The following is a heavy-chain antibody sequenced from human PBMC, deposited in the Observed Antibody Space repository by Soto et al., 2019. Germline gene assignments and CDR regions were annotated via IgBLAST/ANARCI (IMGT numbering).Heavy chain of an antibody. CDR3: ARPPPRGPWELLPDY. CDR2: ISSSSSYI. Sequence: VGSLRLSCAASGFIFSSYSMNWVRQAPGKGLEWVSSISSSSSYIYYADSVKGRFTISRDNAKNSLYLHMNSLRAEDTAVYYCARPPPRGPWELLPDYWGQGTLVTVSS. V-gene: IGHV3-21*01. CDR1: GFIFSSYS. J-gene: IGHJ4*02. D-gene: IGHD1-26*01.